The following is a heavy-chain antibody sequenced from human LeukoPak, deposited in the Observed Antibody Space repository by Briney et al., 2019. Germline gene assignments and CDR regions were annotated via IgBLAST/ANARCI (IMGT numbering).Heavy chain of an antibody. V-gene: IGHV3-74*01. CDR3: ARGTEGSFWVFDY. CDR1: GFTFSPYW. Sequence: PERSLRLSCAASGFTFSPYWMHWVRQAPGKGLVWVSRLNSDGLSTSYADSVKGRFTISRDNAKNTLYLQMNSLRAEDTAVYYCARGTEGSFWVFDYWGQGALVTVSS. J-gene: IGHJ4*02. D-gene: IGHD3-3*01. CDR2: LNSDGLST.